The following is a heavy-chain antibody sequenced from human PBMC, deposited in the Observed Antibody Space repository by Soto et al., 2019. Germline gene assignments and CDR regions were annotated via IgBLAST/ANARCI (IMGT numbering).Heavy chain of an antibody. Sequence: SETLSLTCAVYGGSFSGYYWSWIRQPPGKGLEWTGEINHSGSTNYNPSLKSRVTISVDTSKNQFSLKLSSVTAADTAVYYCASGKWFVDYWGQGTLVTVSS. CDR2: INHSGST. CDR1: GGSFSGYY. J-gene: IGHJ4*02. V-gene: IGHV4-34*01. CDR3: ASGKWFVDY. D-gene: IGHD3-22*01.